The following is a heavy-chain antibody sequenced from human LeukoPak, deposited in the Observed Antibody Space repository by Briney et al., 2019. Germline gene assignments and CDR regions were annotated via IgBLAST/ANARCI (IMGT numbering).Heavy chain of an antibody. CDR2: ISSSGSTI. J-gene: IGHJ5*02. V-gene: IGHV3-48*03. CDR1: GFTFSSYE. D-gene: IGHD2-15*01. Sequence: GGSLRLSCAASGFTFSSYEMNWVRQAPGKGLEWVSYISSSGSTIYYADSVKGRFTISRDNAKNSLYLQMNSLRAEDTAVYYCARDRGVANWFDPWGQGTLVTVSS. CDR3: ARDRGVANWFDP.